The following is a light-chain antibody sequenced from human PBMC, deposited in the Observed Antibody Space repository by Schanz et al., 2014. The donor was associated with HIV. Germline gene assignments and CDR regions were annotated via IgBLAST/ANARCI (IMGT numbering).Light chain of an antibody. CDR3: QQYDKYSYS. Sequence: DVQMTQSPSYVSASVGDTVTITCRASQYISSWLAWYQQKPGQAPNLLIYRASTLETGVSSRFSGSGSGTEFTLTISSLQPDDFATYYCQQYDKYSYSFGQGTKLEIK. J-gene: IGKJ2*03. CDR1: QYISSW. V-gene: IGKV1-5*03. CDR2: RAS.